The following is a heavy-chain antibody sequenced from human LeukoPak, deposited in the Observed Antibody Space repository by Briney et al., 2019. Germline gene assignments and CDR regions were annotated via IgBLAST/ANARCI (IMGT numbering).Heavy chain of an antibody. D-gene: IGHD1-26*01. V-gene: IGHV3-21*01. Sequence: GGSLRLSCAASGFTFSSYSMNWVRQAPGKGLEWVSSISSSSSYIYYADSVKGRFTISRDNAKNSLYLQMNSLRAEDTAVYYCARPNRRELPTEPYYYGMDVWGQGTTVTVSS. CDR1: GFTFSSYS. CDR2: ISSSSSYI. J-gene: IGHJ6*02. CDR3: ARPNRRELPTEPYYYGMDV.